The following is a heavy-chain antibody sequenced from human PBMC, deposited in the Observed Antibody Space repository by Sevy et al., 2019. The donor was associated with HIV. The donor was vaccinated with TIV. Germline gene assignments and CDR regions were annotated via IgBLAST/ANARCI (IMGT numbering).Heavy chain of an antibody. D-gene: IGHD6-13*01. CDR1: GYTFTSYD. J-gene: IGHJ5*02. CDR2: MNPNSGNT. V-gene: IGHV1-8*01. CDR3: ARKYSSSWYSWFDP. Sequence: ASVKVSCKASGYTFTSYDINWVRQATGQGLEWMGWMNPNSGNTGYAQKFQGRVTMTRITSISTAYMELSSLRSEDTAVYYCARKYSSSWYSWFDPWGQGTLVTVSS.